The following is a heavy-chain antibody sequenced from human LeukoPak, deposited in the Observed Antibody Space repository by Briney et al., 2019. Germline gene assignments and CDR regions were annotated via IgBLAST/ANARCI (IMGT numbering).Heavy chain of an antibody. CDR2: IYYRGST. Sequence: SETLSLTCTVSGGSINNYYWSWIRQPPGKGLEWIGYIYYRGSTTYNPSLKSRVTISVDTSKNQFSLNLRFVTAADTAVYYCARQKTAPPIFEYYGMDIWGQGTTVTVSS. V-gene: IGHV4-59*08. D-gene: IGHD3-9*01. CDR3: ARQKTAPPIFEYYGMDI. J-gene: IGHJ6*02. CDR1: GGSINNYY.